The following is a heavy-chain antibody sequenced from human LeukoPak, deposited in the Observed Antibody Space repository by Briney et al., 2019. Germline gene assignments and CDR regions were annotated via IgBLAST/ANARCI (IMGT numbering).Heavy chain of an antibody. J-gene: IGHJ4*02. V-gene: IGHV4-4*07. Sequence: SETLSLTCTVSGGSISSYYWSWIRQPAGKGLEWIGRIYTSGSTNYNPSLKSRVTISVDTSKNQSSLKLSSVTAADTAVYYCARMRPWGCSDYWGQGTLVTVSS. D-gene: IGHD7-27*01. CDR2: IYTSGST. CDR3: ARMRPWGCSDY. CDR1: GGSISSYY.